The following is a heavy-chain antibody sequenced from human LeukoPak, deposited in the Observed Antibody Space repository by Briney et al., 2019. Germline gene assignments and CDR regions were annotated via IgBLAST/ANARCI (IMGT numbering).Heavy chain of an antibody. V-gene: IGHV3-23*01. CDR1: GLPFTNYA. CDR2: ISNDGGRT. J-gene: IGHJ6*03. Sequence: GGSLRPSCEASGLPFTNYAMSWVRQTPGKGPEWVSVISNDGGRTDYADSVKGRFSISRDNSKNTLYLQMNSLRAEDTAVYYCAKERYCDRIQCYYTFVDDWGKGTTVTVSS. CDR3: AKERYCDRIQCYYTFVDD. D-gene: IGHD2/OR15-2a*01.